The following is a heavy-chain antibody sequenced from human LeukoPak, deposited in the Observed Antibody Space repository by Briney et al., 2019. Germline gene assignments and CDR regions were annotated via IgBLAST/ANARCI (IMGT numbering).Heavy chain of an antibody. D-gene: IGHD3-22*01. CDR2: INHSGST. Sequence: SETLSLTCAVYGGSFSGYYWSWIRQPPGKGLEWIGEINHSGSTNYNPSLKSRVTMSVDTSKDQFSLKLSSVTAADMAVFYCARGTRNRHYYDSSVYVDYWGQGTLVTVSS. V-gene: IGHV4-34*01. CDR3: ARGTRNRHYYDSSVYVDY. CDR1: GGSFSGYY. J-gene: IGHJ4*02.